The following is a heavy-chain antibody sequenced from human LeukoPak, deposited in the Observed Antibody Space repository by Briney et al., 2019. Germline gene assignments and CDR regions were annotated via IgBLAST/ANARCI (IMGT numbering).Heavy chain of an antibody. CDR3: ARASGWSQPYYLDH. J-gene: IGHJ4*02. CDR1: GFTFSNYA. Sequence: GGSLRLSCAASGFTFSNYAMSWVRQAPGKGLEWVSTLSDTGGSTYYADSVKGRFTISRDNSKRTLYLQMNSQRAEDTAVYYCARASGWSQPYYLDHWGQGTLVTVSS. CDR2: LSDTGGST. V-gene: IGHV3-23*01. D-gene: IGHD6-19*01.